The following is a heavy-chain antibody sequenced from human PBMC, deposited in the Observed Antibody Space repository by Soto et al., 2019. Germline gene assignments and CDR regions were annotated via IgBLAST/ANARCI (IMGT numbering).Heavy chain of an antibody. CDR1: GYTFTGYY. CDR2: INPNSGGT. J-gene: IGHJ3*02. V-gene: IGHV1-2*04. D-gene: IGHD6-13*01. Sequence: QVRLVQSGAEVKKPGASVKVSCKASGYTFTGYYMHWVRQAPGQGLEWMGWINPNSGGTNYAQKFQGWVTMTRDTSISTAYMELSRLRSDDTAVYYCARVRRIAAATDDAFDIWGQGTMVTVSS. CDR3: ARVRRIAAATDDAFDI.